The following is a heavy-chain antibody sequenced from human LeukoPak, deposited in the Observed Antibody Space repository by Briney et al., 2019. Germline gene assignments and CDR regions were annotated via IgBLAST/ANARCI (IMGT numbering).Heavy chain of an antibody. Sequence: GGSLRLSCAASGFTFSSYGMHWVRQAPGKGLEWVAVISYDGSNKYYADSVKGRFTISRDNSKNTLYLQMNSLRAGDTAVYYCAKVLAGTFDYWGQGTLVTVSS. CDR1: GFTFSSYG. CDR3: AKVLAGTFDY. V-gene: IGHV3-30*18. CDR2: ISYDGSNK. D-gene: IGHD6-19*01. J-gene: IGHJ4*02.